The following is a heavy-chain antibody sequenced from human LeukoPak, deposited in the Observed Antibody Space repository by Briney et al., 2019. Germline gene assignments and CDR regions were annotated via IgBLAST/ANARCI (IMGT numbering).Heavy chain of an antibody. D-gene: IGHD5-18*01. CDR1: GFTFSSYG. CDR2: ISYDGSNK. V-gene: IGHV3-30*18. J-gene: IGHJ5*02. Sequence: GGSLRLSCAAYGFTFSSYGMHWVRQAPGKGLEWVAVISYDGSNKYYADSVKGRFTISRDNSKNTLYLQMNSLRAEDTAVYYCAKEGGVDTAMAYLYNWFDPWGQGTLVTVSS. CDR3: AKEGGVDTAMAYLYNWFDP.